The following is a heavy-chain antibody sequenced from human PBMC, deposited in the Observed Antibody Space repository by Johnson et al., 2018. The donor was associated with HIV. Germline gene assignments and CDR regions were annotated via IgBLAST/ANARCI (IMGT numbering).Heavy chain of an antibody. CDR2: IWYDGSNK. CDR1: RFTFSSYA. J-gene: IGHJ3*02. V-gene: IGHV3-30*04. Sequence: QVQLVESGGGVVQPGRSLRLSCAASRFTFSSYAMHWVRQAPGKGLEWVAVIWYDGSNKYYADSVKGRFTISSDNSKNTLYLQMNSLRAEDTAVYYCARDNGAVAGPEGAFDIWGQGTMVTVSS. CDR3: ARDNGAVAGPEGAFDI. D-gene: IGHD6-19*01.